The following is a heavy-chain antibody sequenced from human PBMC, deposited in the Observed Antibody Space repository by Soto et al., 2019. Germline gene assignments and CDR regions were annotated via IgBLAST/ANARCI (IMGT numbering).Heavy chain of an antibody. V-gene: IGHV1-69*02. Sequence: SVKVSCKASGGTFSSYTISWVRQAPGQGLEWMGRIIPILGIANYAQKFQGRVTITADKSTSTAYMELSSLRSEDTAVYYCARVPYSSSSGNWFDPWGQGTLVTVSS. CDR1: GGTFSSYT. CDR3: ARVPYSSSSGNWFDP. D-gene: IGHD6-6*01. J-gene: IGHJ5*02. CDR2: IIPILGIA.